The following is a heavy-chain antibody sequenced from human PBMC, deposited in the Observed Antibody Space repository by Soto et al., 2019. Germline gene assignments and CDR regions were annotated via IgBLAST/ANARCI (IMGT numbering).Heavy chain of an antibody. CDR1: GDSISNSRFY. CDR3: ARRVDYVRGSNRFSPYFDY. CDR2: IYYSGST. D-gene: IGHD3-16*02. Sequence: SETLSLTCSVSGDSISNSRFYWAWIRQPPGKGLEWIGYIYYSGSTNYNPSLKSRVTISVDTSKNQFSLKLSSVTAADTAVYYCARRVDYVRGSNRFSPYFDYWGQGSLVTVSS. J-gene: IGHJ4*02. V-gene: IGHV4-61*05.